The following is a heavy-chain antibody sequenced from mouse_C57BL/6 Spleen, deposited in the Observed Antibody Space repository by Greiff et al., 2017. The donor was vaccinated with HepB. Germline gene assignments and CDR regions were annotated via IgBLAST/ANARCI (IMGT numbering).Heavy chain of an antibody. J-gene: IGHJ3*01. V-gene: IGHV1-82*01. CDR3: AKGDGGYFAY. CDR1: GYAFSSSW. Sequence: QVQLKESGPELVKPGASVKISCKASGYAFSSSWMNWVKQRPGKGLEWIGRIYPGDGDTNYNGKFKGKATLTADKSSSTAYMQLSSLTSEDSAVYFCAKGDGGYFAYWGQGTLVTVSA. CDR2: IYPGDGDT. D-gene: IGHD2-2*01.